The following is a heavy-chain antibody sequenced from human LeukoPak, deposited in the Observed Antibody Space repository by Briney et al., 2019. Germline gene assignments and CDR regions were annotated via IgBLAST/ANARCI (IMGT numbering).Heavy chain of an antibody. Sequence: GGSLRLSCAASGFSFSSYGMHWVRQAPGKGLEWVAVIWNDGSDDYYKDSVKGRFTISRDNSKNTLYLQMNSLRAEDTALYYCARLDAGLLHWGQGTLVTVSS. J-gene: IGHJ4*02. CDR3: ARLDAGLLH. CDR2: IWNDGSDD. D-gene: IGHD1-26*01. V-gene: IGHV3-33*01. CDR1: GFSFSSYG.